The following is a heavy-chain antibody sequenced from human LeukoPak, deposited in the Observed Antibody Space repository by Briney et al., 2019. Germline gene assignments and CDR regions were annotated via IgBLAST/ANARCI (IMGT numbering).Heavy chain of an antibody. CDR3: SRLTNYGYHYYYGMDV. CDR1: GGSISSYY. CDR2: FYYTGST. D-gene: IGHD3-10*01. J-gene: IGHJ6*02. Sequence: PSETPSLTCTVSGGSISSYYWNWVRQPPGKGLEWIGYFYYTGSTHYNPSLKSRVTISVDTSKNQFSLKLSSVTAADTAVYYCSRLTNYGYHYYYGMDVWGQGTTVTVSS. V-gene: IGHV4-59*08.